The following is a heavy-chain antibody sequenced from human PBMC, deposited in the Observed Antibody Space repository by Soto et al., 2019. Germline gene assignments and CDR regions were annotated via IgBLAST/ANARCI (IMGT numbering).Heavy chain of an antibody. CDR1: GDSFSNKW. Sequence: PGESLKISCKGSGDSFSNKWIGWVRQMPGKGLEWMGIIHPDDSDSRYTPSFQGQVTISADRSISTTYLQWATLKASDTATYYCARLSGYSSGYYYGIDVWRQGTTVTVSS. CDR3: ARLSGYSSGYYYGIDV. CDR2: IHPDDSDS. V-gene: IGHV5-51*01. D-gene: IGHD5-12*01. J-gene: IGHJ6*02.